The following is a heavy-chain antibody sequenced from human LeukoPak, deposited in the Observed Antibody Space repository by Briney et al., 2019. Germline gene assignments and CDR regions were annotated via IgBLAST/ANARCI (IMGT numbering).Heavy chain of an antibody. CDR3: ARTPRSSSWYGGLDY. CDR2: INHSGST. D-gene: IGHD6-13*01. CDR1: GGSFSGYY. V-gene: IGHV4-34*01. Sequence: SETLSLTCAVYGGSFSGYYWSWIRQPPGKGLEWIGEINHSGSTNYNPPLKSRVTISVDTSKNQFSLKLSSVTAADTAVYYCARTPRSSSWYGGLDYWGQGTLVTVSS. J-gene: IGHJ4*02.